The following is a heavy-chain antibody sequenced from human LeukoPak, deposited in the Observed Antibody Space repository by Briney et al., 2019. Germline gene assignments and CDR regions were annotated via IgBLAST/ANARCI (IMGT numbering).Heavy chain of an antibody. CDR2: INPNSGGT. V-gene: IGHV1-2*02. Sequence: ASVKVSCKASGYTFTGYYMHWVRQAPGQGLEWMGWINPNSGGTNYAQKFQGRVTMTRDTSISTAYMELSRLRSDDTAVYYCARSEAAGTVSPSDYWGQGTLVTVSS. D-gene: IGHD6-13*01. J-gene: IGHJ4*02. CDR3: ARSEAAGTVSPSDY. CDR1: GYTFTGYY.